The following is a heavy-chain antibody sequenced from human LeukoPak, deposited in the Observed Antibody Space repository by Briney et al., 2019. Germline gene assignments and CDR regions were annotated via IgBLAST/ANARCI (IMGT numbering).Heavy chain of an antibody. CDR3: ARGGRYCSGGSCPFDY. D-gene: IGHD2-15*01. Sequence: SVKVSCKASGGTFSSYAISWVGQAPGQGLEWMGGIIPIFGTANYAQKFQGRVTITADESTSTAYMELSSLRSEDTAVYYCARGGRYCSGGSCPFDYWGQGTLVTVSS. CDR1: GGTFSSYA. CDR2: IIPIFGTA. V-gene: IGHV1-69*13. J-gene: IGHJ4*02.